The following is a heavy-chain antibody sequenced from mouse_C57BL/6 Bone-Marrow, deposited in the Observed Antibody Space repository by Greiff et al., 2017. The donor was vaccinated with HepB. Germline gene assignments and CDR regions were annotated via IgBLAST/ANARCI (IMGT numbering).Heavy chain of an antibody. J-gene: IGHJ4*01. D-gene: IGHD1-1*01. CDR1: GFSLTSYG. CDR2: IWSGGST. CDR3: ASLYYYGSSAMDY. Sequence: VQRVESGPGLVQPSQSLSITCTVSGFSLTSYGVHWVRQSPGKGLEWLGVIWSGGSTDYNAAFISRLSISKDNSKSQVFFKMNSLQADDTAIYYCASLYYYGSSAMDYWGQGTSVTVSS. V-gene: IGHV2-2*01.